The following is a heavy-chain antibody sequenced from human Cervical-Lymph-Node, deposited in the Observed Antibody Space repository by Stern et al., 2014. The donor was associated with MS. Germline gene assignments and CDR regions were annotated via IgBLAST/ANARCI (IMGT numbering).Heavy chain of an antibody. CDR1: GLTFNKYW. J-gene: IGHJ1*01. D-gene: IGHD6-13*01. Sequence: VQLVQSGGGLVQPGGSLRLSCEASGLTFNKYWMNWVRHVPGKGRESVALIHKDGGIITSAVSVMGRFTISRENAKRTVYLQMSSLRDEDAAVYYWATLGLRHGGQGTPVVVSS. CDR2: IHKDGGII. V-gene: IGHV3-74*02. CDR3: ATLGLRH.